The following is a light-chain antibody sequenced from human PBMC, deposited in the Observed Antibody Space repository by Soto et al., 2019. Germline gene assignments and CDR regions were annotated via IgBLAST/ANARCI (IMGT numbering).Light chain of an antibody. CDR1: SSDVGGYNY. Sequence: QSALTQPPSASGSPGQSVTISCTGTSSDVGGYNYVSWYQQHPGKAPKLMIYEVSKRPSGVPDRFSGSKSGNTASLTVSGLQAEDEADYYCSSYAGSNFVVFGGGTKSPS. CDR2: EVS. CDR3: SSYAGSNFVV. V-gene: IGLV2-8*01. J-gene: IGLJ2*01.